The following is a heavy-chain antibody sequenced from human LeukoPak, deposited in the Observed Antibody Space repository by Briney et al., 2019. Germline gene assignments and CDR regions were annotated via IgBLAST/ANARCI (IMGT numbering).Heavy chain of an antibody. Sequence: GGSLRLSCAASGFTFSNYAMSWVRQAPGKGLEWVSVISGSGGSTYYADSVEGRFTVSRDNSKNTLYLQMNSLRAEDTAVYYCAKDGIPLTIFGVVIIGGRFDYWGQGTLVTVSS. J-gene: IGHJ4*02. CDR2: ISGSGGST. CDR1: GFTFSNYA. CDR3: AKDGIPLTIFGVVIIGGRFDY. V-gene: IGHV3-23*01. D-gene: IGHD3-3*01.